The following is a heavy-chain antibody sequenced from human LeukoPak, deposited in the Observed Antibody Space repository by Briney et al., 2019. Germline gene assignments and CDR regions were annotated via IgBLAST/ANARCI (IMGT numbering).Heavy chain of an antibody. J-gene: IGHJ4*02. D-gene: IGHD1-26*01. Sequence: SETLSLTCTVSGGSISSGGYYWSWIRQHPGKGLEWIGYIYYSGSTYYNPSLKSRVTISVDTSKNQFSLKLSAVTAADTAVYYCAGLGGSYYFVNWGQGTLVTVSS. V-gene: IGHV4-31*03. CDR1: GGSISSGGYY. CDR3: AGLGGSYYFVN. CDR2: IYYSGST.